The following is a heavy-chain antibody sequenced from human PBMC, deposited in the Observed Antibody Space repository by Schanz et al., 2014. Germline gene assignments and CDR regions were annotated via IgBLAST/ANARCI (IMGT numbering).Heavy chain of an antibody. V-gene: IGHV1-18*04. CDR3: ARDRRRYCSTASCLHDNWFDP. D-gene: IGHD2-2*01. CDR2: INAGTGNT. CDR1: GYTFTSDS. J-gene: IGHJ5*02. Sequence: QVQLVQSGAEVKKPGASVKVSCKASGYTFTSDSMHWVRQAPGQGLEWMGWINAGTGNTNYAQKVQGRVTMTTDTSTGTAYMELRSLRSDDTAVYYCARDRRRYCSTASCLHDNWFDPWGQGTLVTVSS.